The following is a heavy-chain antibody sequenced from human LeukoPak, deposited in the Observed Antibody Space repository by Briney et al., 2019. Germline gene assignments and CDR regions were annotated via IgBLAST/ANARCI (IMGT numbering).Heavy chain of an antibody. CDR3: ARSGTGLLRYYFDY. CDR2: IYYSGST. CDR1: GGSFSGYY. V-gene: IGHV4-34*01. J-gene: IGHJ4*02. D-gene: IGHD3-22*01. Sequence: PSETLSLTCAVYGGSFSGYYWSWIRQPPGKGLEWIGSIYYSGSTYYNPSLKSRVTISVDTSRNQFSLKLSSVTAADTAVYYCARSGTGLLRYYFDYWGQGTLITVSS.